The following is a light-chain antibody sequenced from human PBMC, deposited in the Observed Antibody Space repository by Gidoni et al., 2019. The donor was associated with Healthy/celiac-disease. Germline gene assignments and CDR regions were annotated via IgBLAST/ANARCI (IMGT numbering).Light chain of an antibody. Sequence: AIQLTQSPSSLSASVGDRVTITCRASQGISSALAWYQQKPGKAPKLLIYDASSLESGVPSRCSGSGSGTDFTLTSSSLQPEDFATYYCQQFNSYPLTFGGGIKVEIK. CDR3: QQFNSYPLT. CDR1: QGISSA. V-gene: IGKV1-13*02. J-gene: IGKJ4*01. CDR2: DAS.